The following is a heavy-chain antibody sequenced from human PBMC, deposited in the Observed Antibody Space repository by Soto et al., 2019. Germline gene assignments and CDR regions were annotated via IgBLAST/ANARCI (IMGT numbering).Heavy chain of an antibody. J-gene: IGHJ6*02. Sequence: SETLCLTCTVAGGSISGYYWSWIRQPPGKGLEWIGYIYYSGSTNYNPSLKSRVTISVDTSKNQFSLKLSSVTAADTAVYYCARHGQWLVTGYFYYGMDVWGQGTTVTVSS. D-gene: IGHD6-19*01. CDR1: GGSISGYY. V-gene: IGHV4-59*08. CDR3: ARHGQWLVTGYFYYGMDV. CDR2: IYYSGST.